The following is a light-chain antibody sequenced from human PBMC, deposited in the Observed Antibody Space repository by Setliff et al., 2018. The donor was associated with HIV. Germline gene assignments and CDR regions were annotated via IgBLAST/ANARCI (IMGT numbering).Light chain of an antibody. CDR2: VNT. Sequence: QSVLTQPPSVSGAPGQRVTISCTGTSSNIGAGYDVHWYQQLPGTAPKLLIYVNTNRPSGVPDRFSGSKSGTSASLAITGLQAEDEADYYCQSYDSILSGSLFGGGTK. CDR1: SSNIGAGYD. J-gene: IGLJ3*02. CDR3: QSYDSILSGSL. V-gene: IGLV1-40*01.